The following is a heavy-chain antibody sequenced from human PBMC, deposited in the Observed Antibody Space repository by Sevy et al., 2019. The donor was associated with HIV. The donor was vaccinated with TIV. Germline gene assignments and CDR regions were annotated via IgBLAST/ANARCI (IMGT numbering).Heavy chain of an antibody. J-gene: IGHJ5*02. CDR1: GYTFTSYG. Sequence: ASVKVSCKASGYTFTSYGISWVRQAPGQGLEWMGWISAYNGNTNYAQKLQGRVTMTTDTSTSTAYMELRSLRSDDTAVYYCARDRVWFGELPGWFDPWGQGTLVTVSS. CDR2: ISAYNGNT. D-gene: IGHD3-10*01. CDR3: ARDRVWFGELPGWFDP. V-gene: IGHV1-18*01.